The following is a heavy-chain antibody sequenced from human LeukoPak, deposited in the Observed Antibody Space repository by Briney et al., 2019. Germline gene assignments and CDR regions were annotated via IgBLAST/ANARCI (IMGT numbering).Heavy chain of an antibody. J-gene: IGHJ5*02. V-gene: IGHV1-18*01. CDR1: GYTFTSYG. CDR3: ARDGVGYCSSTSCFNWFDP. D-gene: IGHD2-2*01. CDR2: ISAYNGNT. Sequence: ASVKVSCKASGYTFTSYGISWVRQAPGQGLEWMGWISAYNGNTNYAQKLQGRVTITTDTSTSTAYMELRSLRSDDTAVYYCARDGVGYCSSTSCFNWFDPWGQGTLVTVSS.